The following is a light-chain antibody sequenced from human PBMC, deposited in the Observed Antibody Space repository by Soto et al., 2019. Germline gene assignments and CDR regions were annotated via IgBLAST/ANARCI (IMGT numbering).Light chain of an antibody. V-gene: IGKV1-5*01. CDR2: DAS. CDR1: QSSSSW. Sequence: DIQMTQSPSTLSASVGDRVTLTCLASQSSSSWLAWYQQKPGKAPKLLIYDASSLESGVPSSFSGSGSGTEFTLPISSLQPDDFATYYCHQYHTYWTFGQGNNVESK. CDR3: HQYHTYWT. J-gene: IGKJ1*01.